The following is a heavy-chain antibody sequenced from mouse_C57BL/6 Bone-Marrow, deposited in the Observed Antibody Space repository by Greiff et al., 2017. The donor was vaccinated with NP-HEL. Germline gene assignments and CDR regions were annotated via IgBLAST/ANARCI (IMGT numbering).Heavy chain of an antibody. V-gene: IGHV5-4*03. Sequence: EVMLVESGGGLVKPGGSLKLSCAASGFTFSSYAMSWVRQTPEKRLEWVATISAGGSYTYYPDNVKGRFTFSRDNAKNNLYLQMSHLKSEDTAKYYCASDFIGRDAMDYWGQGTSVTVSS. CDR2: ISAGGSYT. CDR3: ASDFIGRDAMDY. J-gene: IGHJ4*01. CDR1: GFTFSSYA. D-gene: IGHD1-1*01.